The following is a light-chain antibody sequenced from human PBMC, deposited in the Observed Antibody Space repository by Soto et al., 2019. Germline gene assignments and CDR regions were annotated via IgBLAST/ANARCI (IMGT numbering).Light chain of an antibody. J-gene: IGKJ4*02. Sequence: HMTKAQSALSPSVGARVTITSRASQSISSYLNWYQQKPGKAPKLLIYAASSLQSGVPSRFSGSGSGTDFTLTISSLQPDDFVTYYCQQNYSAPRTFGGGTKVDIK. CDR1: QSISSY. CDR3: QQNYSAPRT. V-gene: IGKV1-39*01. CDR2: AAS.